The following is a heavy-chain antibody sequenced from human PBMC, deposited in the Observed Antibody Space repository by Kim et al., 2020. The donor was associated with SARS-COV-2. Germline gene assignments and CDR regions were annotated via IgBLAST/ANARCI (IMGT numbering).Heavy chain of an antibody. D-gene: IGHD6-19*01. CDR1: GYSFTSYW. V-gene: IGHV5-10-1*01. J-gene: IGHJ4*02. CDR3: ARLPYSSSFGYSSGWSYY. CDR2: IDPSDSYT. Sequence: GESLKISCKGSGYSFTSYWISWVRQMPGKGLEWMGRIDPSDSYTNYSPSFQGHVTISADKSISTAYLQWSSLKASDTAMYYCARLPYSSSFGYSSGWSYYWGQGTLVTVSS.